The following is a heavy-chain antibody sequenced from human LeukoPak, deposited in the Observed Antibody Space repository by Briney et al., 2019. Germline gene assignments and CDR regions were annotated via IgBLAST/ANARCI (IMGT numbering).Heavy chain of an antibody. CDR1: GGSISTYY. V-gene: IGHV4-59*12. CDR2: IYYSGST. J-gene: IGHJ4*02. Sequence: TSETLSLTCTVSGGSISTYYWSWIRQPPGKGLEWIGYIYYSGSTNYNPSLKSRVTISVDTSKNQFSLKLSSVTAADTAVYYCARRESYFDFWGQGILVTVSS. CDR3: ARRESYFDF.